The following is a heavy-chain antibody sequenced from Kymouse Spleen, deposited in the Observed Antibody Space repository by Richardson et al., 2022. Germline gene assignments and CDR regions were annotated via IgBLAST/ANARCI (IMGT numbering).Heavy chain of an antibody. V-gene: IGHV3-33*01. CDR2: IWYDGSNK. J-gene: IGHJ4*02. CDR1: GFTFSSYG. Sequence: QVQLVESGGGVVQPGRSLRLSCAASGFTFSSYGMHWVRQAPGKGLEWVAVIWYDGSNKYYADSVKGRFTISRDNSKNTLYLQMNSLRAEDTAVYYCAREGVLRYLDYWGQGTLVTVSS. CDR3: AREGVLRYLDY. D-gene: IGHD3-9*01.